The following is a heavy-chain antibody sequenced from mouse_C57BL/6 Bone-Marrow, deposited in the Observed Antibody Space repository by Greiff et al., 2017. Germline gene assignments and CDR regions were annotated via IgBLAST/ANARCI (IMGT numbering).Heavy chain of an antibody. CDR2: IWSDGST. CDR3: ARPILYYDYDGAMDY. D-gene: IGHD2-4*01. J-gene: IGHJ4*01. V-gene: IGHV2-6*03. CDR1: GFSLTSYG. Sequence: QVQLKESGPGLVAPSQSLSITCTVSGFSLTSYGVHWVRQPPGKGLEWLVVIWSDGSTTYNSALKSRLSISKDNSKSQVFLKRNSLQTDDTAMYYCARPILYYDYDGAMDYWGQGTSVTVSS.